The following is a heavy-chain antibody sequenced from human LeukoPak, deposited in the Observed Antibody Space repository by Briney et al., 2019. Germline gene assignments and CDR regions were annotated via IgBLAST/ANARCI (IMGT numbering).Heavy chain of an antibody. CDR3: ARDNQPIVVVIPEYFQH. D-gene: IGHD3-22*01. Sequence: QPGGSLRLSCAASGFTFSSYAMHWVRQAPGKGLEWVAVISYDGSNKYYADSVKGRFTISRDNSKNTLYLQMNSLRAEDTAVYYCARDNQPIVVVIPEYFQHWGQGTLVTVSS. CDR1: GFTFSSYA. J-gene: IGHJ1*01. CDR2: ISYDGSNK. V-gene: IGHV3-30-3*01.